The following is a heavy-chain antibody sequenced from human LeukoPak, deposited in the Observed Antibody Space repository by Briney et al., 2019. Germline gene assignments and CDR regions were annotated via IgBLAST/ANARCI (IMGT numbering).Heavy chain of an antibody. CDR3: VHDGSSSGFFDY. J-gene: IGHJ4*02. D-gene: IGHD6-6*01. V-gene: IGHV3-15*01. Sequence: GGSLRLSCAASGFTFSNAWMSWVRQAPGKGLEWVGRIKSKTDGGTTDYAAPVKGRFTISRDDSKNTLYLQMNSLKTEDTAVYYCVHDGSSSGFFDYWGQGTLVTVSS. CDR2: IKSKTDGGTT. CDR1: GFTFSNAW.